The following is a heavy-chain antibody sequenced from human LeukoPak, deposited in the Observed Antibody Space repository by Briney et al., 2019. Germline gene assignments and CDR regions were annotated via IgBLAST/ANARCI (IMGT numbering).Heavy chain of an antibody. V-gene: IGHV3-7*01. CDR2: INPDGSEK. Sequence: GGSLRLSCAASGFSISIHWVTWVRQAPGKGLEWVAHINPDGSEKSYADSVNGRFTISRDNADNSVTLRMNSLRAEDTGVFYCGRGHYGLDVWGQGTTVTVSS. J-gene: IGHJ6*02. CDR1: GFSISIHW. CDR3: GRGHYGLDV.